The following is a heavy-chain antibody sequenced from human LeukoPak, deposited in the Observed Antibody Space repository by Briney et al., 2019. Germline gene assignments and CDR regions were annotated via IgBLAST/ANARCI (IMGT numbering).Heavy chain of an antibody. D-gene: IGHD3-22*01. CDR3: ARDQYYYDSSGCLTFDY. J-gene: IGHJ4*02. V-gene: IGHV4-61*02. Sequence: PSETLSLTCTVSGGSISSGSYYWSWIRQPAGKGLEWIGRIYTSGSTNYNPSLKSRVTMSVDTSKNQFSLKLSSVTAADTAVYYCARDQYYYDSSGCLTFDYWGQGTLVTVSS. CDR1: GGSISSGSYY. CDR2: IYTSGST.